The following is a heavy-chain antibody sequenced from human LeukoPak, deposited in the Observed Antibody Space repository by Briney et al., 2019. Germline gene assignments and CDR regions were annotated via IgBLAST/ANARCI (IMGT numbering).Heavy chain of an antibody. Sequence: GGSLKISCKGSGYSFTNYWIAWVRQMPGKGLEWRGIIYPDDSDTRYSPSFQGQVTISADKSSSTAYLQWSSLKASDTAMYYCARIWLRAFDIWGQGTMVTVSS. D-gene: IGHD3-16*01. CDR1: GYSFTNYW. J-gene: IGHJ3*02. V-gene: IGHV5-51*01. CDR2: IYPDDSDT. CDR3: ARIWLRAFDI.